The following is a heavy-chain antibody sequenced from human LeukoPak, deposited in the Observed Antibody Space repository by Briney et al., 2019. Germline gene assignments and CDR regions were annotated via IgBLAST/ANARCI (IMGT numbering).Heavy chain of an antibody. CDR2: ISSGSKYI. J-gene: IGHJ4*02. Sequence: GGSLRLSCAASVFTFSSYSMNWVRQAPGKGLEWVSSISSGSKYIYNADSVKGQFTISRDNAKNSLYLQMNSLRAEDTAVYYCARALSYSYGSMDFWGQGTLVIVSS. CDR3: ARALSYSYGSMDF. D-gene: IGHD5-18*01. CDR1: VFTFSSYS. V-gene: IGHV3-21*01.